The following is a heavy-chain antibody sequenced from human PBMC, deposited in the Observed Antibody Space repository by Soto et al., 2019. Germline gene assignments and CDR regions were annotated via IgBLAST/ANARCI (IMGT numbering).Heavy chain of an antibody. D-gene: IGHD2-2*01. CDR3: AKEIVVVPAARWDFDY. CDR2: ISGSGGST. Sequence: EVQLLESGGGLVQPGGSLRLSCAASGFTFSSYAMSWVRQAPGKGLEWVSAISGSGGSTYYADSVKGRFTISRDNSKNTLYLQMNSLRVEDTAVYYCAKEIVVVPAARWDFDYWGQGTLVTVSS. V-gene: IGHV3-23*01. CDR1: GFTFSSYA. J-gene: IGHJ4*02.